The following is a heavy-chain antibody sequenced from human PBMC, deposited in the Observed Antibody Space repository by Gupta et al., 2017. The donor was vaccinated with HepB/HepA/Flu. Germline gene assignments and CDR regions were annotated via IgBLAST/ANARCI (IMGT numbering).Heavy chain of an antibody. CDR3: ARHGHILAVVHATRVNWFDP. CDR2: IYYSGIS. V-gene: IGHV4-39*01. Sequence: QLQLQESGPGLATASETLSLTCTVSRGPIRNRDNYCGWFRQPPGKGLEWVGTIYYSGISHYNPSLRSRATISVDTSKNQFSLKLASVTAADTAVYYGARHGHILAVVHATRVNWFDPWGQGTLVTVSS. D-gene: IGHD2-8*02. J-gene: IGHJ5*02. CDR1: RGPIRNRDNY.